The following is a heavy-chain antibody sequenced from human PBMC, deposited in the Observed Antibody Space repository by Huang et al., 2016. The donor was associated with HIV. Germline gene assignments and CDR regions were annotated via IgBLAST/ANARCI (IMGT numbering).Heavy chain of an antibody. CDR2: IIPRFGTP. CDR1: GGTFSKYA. Sequence: QVQLVQSGAEVKTPRSSVKVSCKASGGTFSKYAIRWVRQAPGQGLEWMGGIIPRFGTPNYARKFQGRVTITADDSTSTTDVEGSSLRSEDTALYYCARGQLGSYGDYDVLYWGQGTLVTVSS. CDR3: ARGQLGSYGDYDVLY. J-gene: IGHJ4*02. D-gene: IGHD4-17*01. V-gene: IGHV1-69*13.